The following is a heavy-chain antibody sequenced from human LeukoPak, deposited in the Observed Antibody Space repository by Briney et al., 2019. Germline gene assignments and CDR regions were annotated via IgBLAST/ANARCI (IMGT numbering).Heavy chain of an antibody. J-gene: IGHJ4*02. CDR2: INQDATES. CDR3: ARDVGGSLDY. Sequence: QSGGSLRLSCAASGFTFNNYWMHWARQAPGKGLEWVANINQDATESHYVDSVKGRFTISRDNAKNSLFLQMNSLRAEDTAVYYCARDVGGSLDYWGQGTLVTVSS. D-gene: IGHD1-26*01. V-gene: IGHV3-7*03. CDR1: GFTFNNYW.